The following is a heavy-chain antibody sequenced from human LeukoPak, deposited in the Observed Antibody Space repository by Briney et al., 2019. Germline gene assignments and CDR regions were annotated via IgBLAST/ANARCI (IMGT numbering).Heavy chain of an antibody. CDR3: ARGEDIVVVPAAMAWDY. Sequence: SQTLSLTCTVSGGSISSGGYYWSWIRQPPGKGLEWIGYIYHSGSTYYNPSLESRVTISVDRSKNQFSLKLSSVTAADTAVYYCARGEDIVVVPAAMAWDYWGQGTLVTVSS. V-gene: IGHV4-30-2*01. CDR1: GGSISSGGYY. D-gene: IGHD2-2*01. J-gene: IGHJ4*02. CDR2: IYHSGST.